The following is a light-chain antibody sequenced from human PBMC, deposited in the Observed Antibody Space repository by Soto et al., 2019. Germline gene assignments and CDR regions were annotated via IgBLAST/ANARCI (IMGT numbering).Light chain of an antibody. V-gene: IGKV3-11*01. CDR2: DAS. J-gene: IGKJ5*01. CDR1: QSVSSY. Sequence: EIVVTLSPVTLSLSTGERATLSCRASQSVSSYLAWYQQKPGQAPRLLIYDASNRATGIPARFSGGGSGTDFTLTIDNLEPEDFAIYYCQQRSNWPPITFGQGTRLEIK. CDR3: QQRSNWPPIT.